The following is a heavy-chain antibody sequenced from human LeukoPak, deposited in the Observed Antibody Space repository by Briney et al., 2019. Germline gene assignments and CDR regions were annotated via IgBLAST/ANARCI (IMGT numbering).Heavy chain of an antibody. Sequence: ASVKVSCKASGYTFTGYYMHWVRQAPGQGLEWMGWINPNSGGTNYAQKFQGRVTMTRDTSISTAYMELSRLRSDDTAVYYCARVFLGSIAAAGLDYWGQGTLVTVSS. CDR3: ARVFLGSIAAAGLDY. D-gene: IGHD6-13*01. CDR1: GYTFTGYY. J-gene: IGHJ4*02. V-gene: IGHV1-2*02. CDR2: INPNSGGT.